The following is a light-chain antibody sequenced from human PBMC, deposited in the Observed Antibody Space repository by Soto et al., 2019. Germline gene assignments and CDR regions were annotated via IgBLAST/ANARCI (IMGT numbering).Light chain of an antibody. Sequence: EIVLTQSPGTLSLSPGERATLSCRASQSVSSSYLAWYQQKPGQAPRLLIYGASSRATGIPDRFSGSRSGTDFTLTISRLEPEDFAVYYWQQYGSSPLITFGQGTRLEIK. CDR2: GAS. CDR3: QQYGSSPLIT. J-gene: IGKJ5*01. CDR1: QSVSSSY. V-gene: IGKV3-20*01.